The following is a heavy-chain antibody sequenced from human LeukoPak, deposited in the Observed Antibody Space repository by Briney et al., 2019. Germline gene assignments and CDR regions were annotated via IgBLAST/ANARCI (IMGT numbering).Heavy chain of an antibody. CDR2: ISGSGGST. V-gene: IGHV3-23*01. CDR3: AKSVAIYFYYGLDV. Sequence: GGSLRLSCATSGFTFSDYYMSWIRQTPGKGLEWVSAISGSGGSTYYADSVKGRFTISRDNSKNTLFLQMDSLRAEDTAPYYCAKSVAIYFYYGLDVWGQGTTVAVSS. J-gene: IGHJ6*02. CDR1: GFTFSDYY. D-gene: IGHD3-3*01.